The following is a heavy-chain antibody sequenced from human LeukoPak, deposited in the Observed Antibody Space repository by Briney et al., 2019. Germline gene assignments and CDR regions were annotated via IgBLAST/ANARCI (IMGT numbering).Heavy chain of an antibody. V-gene: IGHV4-39*01. Sequence: SETLSLTCTVSGGSISSSSYYWGWIRQPPGKGLEWIGSIYYSGSTYYNPSLKSRVTISADTSKNQFSLKLSSVTAADTAVYYCARRKGRTAMVDYWGQGTLVTVSS. J-gene: IGHJ4*02. CDR2: IYYSGST. D-gene: IGHD5-18*01. CDR3: ARRKGRTAMVDY. CDR1: GGSISSSSYY.